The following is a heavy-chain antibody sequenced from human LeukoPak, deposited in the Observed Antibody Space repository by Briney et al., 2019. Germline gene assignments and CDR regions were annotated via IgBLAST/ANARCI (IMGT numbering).Heavy chain of an antibody. Sequence: SETLSLTCTVSGGSISSSIYYWGWIRQPPGKGLEWIGSMSYSGSTYYNPSLKSRVTISLDTSKNQFSLNLRSVTAADTAVYYCARDGVVTMELNYWGQGTLVTVSS. D-gene: IGHD3-3*01. CDR3: ARDGVVTMELNY. CDR1: GGSISSSIYY. J-gene: IGHJ4*02. CDR2: MSYSGST. V-gene: IGHV4-39*07.